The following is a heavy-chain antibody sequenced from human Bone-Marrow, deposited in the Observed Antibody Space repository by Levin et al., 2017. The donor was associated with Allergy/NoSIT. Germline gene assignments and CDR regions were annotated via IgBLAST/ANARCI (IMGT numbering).Heavy chain of an antibody. V-gene: IGHV3-74*01. D-gene: IGHD1-1*01. CDR1: GFTFRTYW. CDR3: TTRYNNYYYGMDV. J-gene: IGHJ6*02. Sequence: PGGSLRLSCAVSGFTFRTYWMHWVRQAPGKGPVWVSRINPDGSSTNYADSVKGRFTMSRDNAKNTLYLQMNSLRAEDTAVYYCTTRYNNYYYGMDVWGQGTTVTVSS. CDR2: INPDGSST.